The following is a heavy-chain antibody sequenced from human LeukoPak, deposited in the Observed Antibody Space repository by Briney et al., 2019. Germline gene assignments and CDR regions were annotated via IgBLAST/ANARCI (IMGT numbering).Heavy chain of an antibody. CDR2: IDKKDNFHAT. V-gene: IGHV3-73*01. D-gene: IGHD1-26*01. CDR1: GFTFSGCA. Sequence: GGSLILSCAASGFTFSGCAIHWVRQSSGKGLEWVGHIDKKDNFHATAYAASVQGRFSISRDDSKNTALLHMNSLKTEDMALYYCTRDSGTYNWLDPWGQGTLVTVSS. CDR3: TRDSGTYNWLDP. J-gene: IGHJ5*02.